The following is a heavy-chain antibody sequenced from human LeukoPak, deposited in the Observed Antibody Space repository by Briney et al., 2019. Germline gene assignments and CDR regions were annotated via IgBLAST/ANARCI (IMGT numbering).Heavy chain of an antibody. CDR2: ISAYNGHT. CDR3: ARHQGELRFYYYAMDV. J-gene: IGHJ6*02. CDR1: AYTLSSNG. Sequence: GSVKVSCKVSAYTLSSNGISWVRQAPGQGLEWMGWISAYNGHTDYAQKFQGRVTMTTDTATKTAYMELRSLKSDDTAVYYCARHQGELRFYYYAMDVWGQGTRVTVSS. D-gene: IGHD1-26*01. V-gene: IGHV1-18*01.